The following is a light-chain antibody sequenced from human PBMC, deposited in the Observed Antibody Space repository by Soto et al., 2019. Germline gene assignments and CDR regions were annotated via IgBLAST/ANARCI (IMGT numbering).Light chain of an antibody. CDR1: QSLVHSDGIAY. CDR3: MQGTHWPIT. V-gene: IGKV2-30*02. J-gene: IGKJ5*01. CDR2: KVS. Sequence: DIVMTQSPLSLHVTPGEPASISCRPNQSLVHSDGIAYFSWFQQRPGRSPRRLIYKVSNRDSGVPARFSGSGSGTDFALKISRVEPEDVGVYYCMQGTHWPITFGQGTRLEIK.